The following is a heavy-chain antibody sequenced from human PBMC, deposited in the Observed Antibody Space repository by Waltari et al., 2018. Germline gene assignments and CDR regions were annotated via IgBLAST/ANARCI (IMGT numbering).Heavy chain of an antibody. Sequence: QVQLVQSGAEVKKPGASVKVSCKASGYTFTIYDINWLRQATGQGLERMGGMNPNSANTGYAQKFQGRVTITRNTARSTAYMERSSLRSEDTDVYYCARGEERGMDVWGQGTTVTVSS. J-gene: IGHJ6*02. V-gene: IGHV1-8*03. D-gene: IGHD1-1*01. CDR2: MNPNSANT. CDR3: ARGEERGMDV. CDR1: GYTFTIYD.